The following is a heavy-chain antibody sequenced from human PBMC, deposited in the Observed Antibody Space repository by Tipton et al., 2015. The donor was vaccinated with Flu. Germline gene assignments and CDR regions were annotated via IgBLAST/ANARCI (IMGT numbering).Heavy chain of an antibody. CDR3: ARDVTYDSDWLDS. D-gene: IGHD3-22*01. J-gene: IGHJ5*01. Sequence: TLSLTCSVSGDSISSNYWSWIRQPAGKGLEWIGRIYVTGSANYNPSLKSRVTMSVDTSKSQFSLRLSSVTAADTAVYYCARDVTYDSDWLDSWGQGILVTVSS. CDR1: GDSISSNY. CDR2: IYVTGSA. V-gene: IGHV4-4*07.